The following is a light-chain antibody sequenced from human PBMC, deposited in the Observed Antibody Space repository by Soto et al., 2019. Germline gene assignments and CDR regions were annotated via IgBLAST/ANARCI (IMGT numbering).Light chain of an antibody. CDR3: SSKTSSSTHVV. J-gene: IGLJ2*01. V-gene: IGLV2-14*01. CDR2: DVS. CDR1: SSDVGGYNY. Sequence: QSALTQPASVSGSPGQSITISCTGTSSDVGGYNYVSWYQQHPGKAPKLMIYDVSNRLSGVSNRFSGSKSGNTASLTISRLQAEEDTDYYFSSKTSSSTHVVFGGGTKPTVL.